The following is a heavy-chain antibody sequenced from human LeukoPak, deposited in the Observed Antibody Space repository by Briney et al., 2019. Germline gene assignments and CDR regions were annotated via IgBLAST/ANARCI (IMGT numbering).Heavy chain of an antibody. CDR1: GGSISSYY. J-gene: IGHJ6*02. D-gene: IGHD2-21*02. CDR2: IYYSGST. CDR3: ARAVGEPPWGCGGDCRSSSSPYYYGMDV. Sequence: SETLSLTCTVSGGSISSYYWSWIRQPPGKGLEWIGYIYYSGSTNYNPSLKSRVTISVDTSKNQFSLKLSSVTAADTAVYYCARAVGEPPWGCGGDCRSSSSPYYYGMDVWGQGTTVTVSS. V-gene: IGHV4-59*08.